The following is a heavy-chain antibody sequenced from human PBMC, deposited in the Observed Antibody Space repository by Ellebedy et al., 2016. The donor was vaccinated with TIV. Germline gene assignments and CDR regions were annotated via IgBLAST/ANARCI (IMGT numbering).Heavy chain of an antibody. CDR2: IYYSGST. Sequence: SETLSLTCTVSGGSISSYYWSWIRQPPGKGLEWIGYIYYSGSTNYNPSLKSRVTISVDTSRDQFSLRLSSVTAADAAVYYCAGVRDGMRPFGTWGQGTLVTVSS. D-gene: IGHD5-24*01. V-gene: IGHV4-59*01. CDR3: AGVRDGMRPFGT. CDR1: GGSISSYY. J-gene: IGHJ5*02.